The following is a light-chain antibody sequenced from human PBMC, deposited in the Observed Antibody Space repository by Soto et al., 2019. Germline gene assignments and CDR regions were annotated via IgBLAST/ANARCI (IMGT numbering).Light chain of an antibody. Sequence: AIQLTQSPSSLSASVGDRVTITCRASQATRTALGWYQQKPGKVPKLLIYAASTLQSGVPSRFSGSGSGTDFTLTISSLQPEDFATYYCLLDFRYFWAFGQGTKVDIK. CDR2: AAS. CDR1: QATRTA. V-gene: IGKV1-6*01. J-gene: IGKJ1*01. CDR3: LLDFRYFWA.